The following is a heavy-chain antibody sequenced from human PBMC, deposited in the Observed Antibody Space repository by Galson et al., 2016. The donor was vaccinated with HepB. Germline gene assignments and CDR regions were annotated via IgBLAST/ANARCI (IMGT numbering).Heavy chain of an antibody. CDR3: PKSKTTSWSPFDY. CDR2: ISDDGDNT. CDR1: GFTLSSYA. V-gene: IGHV3-23*01. Sequence: SLRLSCAASGFTLSSYAMIWVRQAPVKGLECLSVISDDGDNTYYADSVKGRFTISRDTSKYTLYLQMNSLRADDTAVYYCPKSKTTSWSPFDYWGQGHLVTVSS. J-gene: IGHJ4*02. D-gene: IGHD1-14*01.